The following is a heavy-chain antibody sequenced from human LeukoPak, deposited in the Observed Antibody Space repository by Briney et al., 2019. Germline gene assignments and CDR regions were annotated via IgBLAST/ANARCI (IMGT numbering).Heavy chain of an antibody. D-gene: IGHD3-10*01. Sequence: SETLSLTCTVSGASVSSYYWSWIRQPPGKGLEWIGYIYTSGKTNYNPSLKSRVTISGDTSKNQFSLKLSSVTAADTAVYCCARHLHSDGSGSYLNWLDPWGQEPWSPSPQ. CDR3: ARHLHSDGSGSYLNWLDP. CDR1: GASVSSYY. J-gene: IGHJ5*02. V-gene: IGHV4-4*09. CDR2: IYTSGKT.